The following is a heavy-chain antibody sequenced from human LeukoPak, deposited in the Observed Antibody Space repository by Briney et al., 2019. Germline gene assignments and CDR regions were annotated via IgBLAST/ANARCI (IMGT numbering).Heavy chain of an antibody. V-gene: IGHV1-2*02. J-gene: IGHJ5*02. Sequence: ASVKVSCKASGYTFTDYHMHWVRQAPGQGLEWMGWINPNTGGTNYAQNFQGRVTMTRDTSISTAYMELSRLRSDDTAVYYCARPSYQLRYNWFDPWGQGTPVTVSS. CDR2: INPNTGGT. CDR1: GYTFTDYH. CDR3: ARPSYQLRYNWFDP. D-gene: IGHD2-2*01.